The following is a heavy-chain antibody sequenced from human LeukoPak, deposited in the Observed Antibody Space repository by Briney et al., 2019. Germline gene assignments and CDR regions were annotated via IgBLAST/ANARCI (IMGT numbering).Heavy chain of an antibody. Sequence: GGSLRLACAASGFTFSSYAMSWVRQAPGKGLEWVSSVSGSGGSTYYADSVKGRFTISRDNSKSTLFLQMNSLRAEDTAVYYCAKVTGGDMITYGGLDYWGQGTLVTVSS. J-gene: IGHJ4*02. CDR1: GFTFSSYA. V-gene: IGHV3-23*01. D-gene: IGHD3-16*01. CDR3: AKVTGGDMITYGGLDY. CDR2: VSGSGGST.